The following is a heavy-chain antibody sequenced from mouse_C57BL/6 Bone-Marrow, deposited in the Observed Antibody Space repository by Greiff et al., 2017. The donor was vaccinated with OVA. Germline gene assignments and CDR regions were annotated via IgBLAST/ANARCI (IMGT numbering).Heavy chain of an antibody. CDR1: GFTFSSYA. CDR2: ISDGGSYT. J-gene: IGHJ2*01. CDR3: ARDDYSNSYYFDY. V-gene: IGHV5-4*01. Sequence: EVKLQESGGGLVKPGGSLKLSCAASGFTFSSYAMSWVRQTPEKRLEWVATISDGGSYTYYPDNVKGRFTISRDNAKNNLYLQMSHLKSEDTAMYYCARDDYSNSYYFDYWGQGTTLTVSS. D-gene: IGHD2-5*01.